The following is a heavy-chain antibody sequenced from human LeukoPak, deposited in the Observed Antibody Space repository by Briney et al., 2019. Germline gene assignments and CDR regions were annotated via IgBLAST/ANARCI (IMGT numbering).Heavy chain of an antibody. Sequence: GASLRLSCAAPEFTFSSYWMSWVRQAPGKGLEWVANIKQDGSEKYYVDSVKGRFTISRDNSKNTLYLQMNSLRAEDTDVYYCARGGSCISAFDIWGQGTMVTVSS. J-gene: IGHJ3*02. CDR1: EFTFSSYW. D-gene: IGHD1-26*01. V-gene: IGHV3-7*03. CDR3: ARGGSCISAFDI. CDR2: IKQDGSEK.